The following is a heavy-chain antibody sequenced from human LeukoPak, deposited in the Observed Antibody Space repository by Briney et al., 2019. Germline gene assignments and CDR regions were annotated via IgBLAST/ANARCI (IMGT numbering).Heavy chain of an antibody. CDR1: GFTFSSYE. CDR3: AREPDIVATFGY. D-gene: IGHD5-12*01. V-gene: IGHV3-48*03. J-gene: IGHJ4*02. CDR2: ISSSGSTI. Sequence: GGSPRLSCAASGFTFSSYEMNWVRQAPGKGLEWVSYISSSGSTIYYADSVKGRFTISRDNAKNSLYLQMNSLRAEDTAVCYCAREPDIVATFGYWGQGTLVTVSS.